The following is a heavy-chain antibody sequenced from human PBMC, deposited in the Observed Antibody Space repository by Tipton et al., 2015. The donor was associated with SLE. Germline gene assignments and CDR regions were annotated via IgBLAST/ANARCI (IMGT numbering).Heavy chain of an antibody. Sequence: TLSLTCTVSGGSISSHYWSWIRQPPGKGLEWIGYIYYSGSTNYNPSLKSRVTISVDTSKNQFSLKLSSVTAADTAVYYCARDSNLSGQLELRYWGQGTLVTVSS. J-gene: IGHJ4*02. CDR3: ARDSNLSGQLELRY. CDR2: IYYSGST. D-gene: IGHD1-7*01. CDR1: GGSISSHY. V-gene: IGHV4-59*11.